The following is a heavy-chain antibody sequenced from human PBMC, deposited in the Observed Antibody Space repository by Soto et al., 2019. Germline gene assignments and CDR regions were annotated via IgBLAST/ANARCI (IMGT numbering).Heavy chain of an antibody. CDR2: INPSGGST. V-gene: IGHV1-46*01. D-gene: IGHD3-9*01. J-gene: IGHJ3*02. CDR1: GYTFTSYY. Sequence: ASVKVSCKASGYTFTSYYMHWVRQAPGQGLEWMGIINPSGGSTSYAQKFQGRVTKTRDTSTSTVYMELSSLRSEDTAVYYCARDTSNYDILTGYRDAFDIWGQGTMVTVSS. CDR3: ARDTSNYDILTGYRDAFDI.